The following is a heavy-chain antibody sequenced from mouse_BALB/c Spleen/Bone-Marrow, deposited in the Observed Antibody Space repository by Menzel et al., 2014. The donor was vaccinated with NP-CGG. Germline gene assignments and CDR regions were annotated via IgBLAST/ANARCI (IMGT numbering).Heavy chain of an antibody. Sequence: DVKLQESGPGLVKPSQSLSLTCTVTGYSITSDYAWNWIRQFPGNKLKWMGYISYSGSTSYNPSLKSRISITRDTSKNQFFLQLNSVTTEDTATYYCAREGLPTVVDYFDYWGQGTTLTVSS. CDR1: GYSITSDYA. CDR3: AREGLPTVVDYFDY. J-gene: IGHJ2*01. D-gene: IGHD1-1*01. CDR2: ISYSGST. V-gene: IGHV3-2*02.